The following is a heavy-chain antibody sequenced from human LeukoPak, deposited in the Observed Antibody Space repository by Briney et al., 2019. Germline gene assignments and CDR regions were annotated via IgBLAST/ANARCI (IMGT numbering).Heavy chain of an antibody. Sequence: ESLKISCKGSGYSFTSYWIGWVRQMPGKGLEWMGIIYPGDSDTRYSPSFQGQVTISADKSISTAYLQWSSLKASDTAMYYCARRDSSGWSHSWYFDLWGRGTLVTVSS. V-gene: IGHV5-51*01. CDR3: ARRDSSGWSHSWYFDL. CDR1: GYSFTSYW. CDR2: IYPGDSDT. D-gene: IGHD6-19*01. J-gene: IGHJ2*01.